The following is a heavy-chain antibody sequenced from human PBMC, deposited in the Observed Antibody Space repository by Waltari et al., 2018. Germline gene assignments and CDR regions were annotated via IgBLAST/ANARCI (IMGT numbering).Heavy chain of an antibody. CDR2: ISSSSSTI. CDR1: GFTFSSYS. J-gene: IGHJ6*03. V-gene: IGHV3-48*04. D-gene: IGHD3-3*01. Sequence: EVQLVESGGGLVQPGGSLRLSCAASGFTFSSYSMNWVRQAPGKGLEWVSYISSSSSTIYYADSVKGRFTISRDNAKNSLYLQMSSLRAEDTAVYYCASEGDYDFWSGYYNYYMDVWGKGTTVTVSS. CDR3: ASEGDYDFWSGYYNYYMDV.